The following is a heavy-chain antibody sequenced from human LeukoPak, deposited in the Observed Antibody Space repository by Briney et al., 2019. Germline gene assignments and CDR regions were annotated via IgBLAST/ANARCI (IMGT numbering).Heavy chain of an antibody. CDR1: GYTFTSYY. D-gene: IGHD3-9*01. CDR2: INPSGGST. CDR3: ARDHTGYYYFDY. V-gene: IGHV1-46*01. J-gene: IGHJ4*02. Sequence: ASVKVSCTASGYTFTSYYMHWVRQAPGQGLEWMGIINPSGGSTSYAQKFQGRVTMTRDTSTSTVYMELRSLRSDDTAVYYCARDHTGYYYFDYWGQGTLVTVSS.